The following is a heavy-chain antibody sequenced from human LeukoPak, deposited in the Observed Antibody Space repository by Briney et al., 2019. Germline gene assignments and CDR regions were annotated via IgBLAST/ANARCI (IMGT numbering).Heavy chain of an antibody. CDR2: INHSGST. CDR1: GGSFSGYY. J-gene: IGHJ6*02. CDR3: ARGVTIFGVVTYGMDV. Sequence: KTSETLSLTCAVHGGSFSGYYWSWIRQPPGKGLEWIGEINHSGSTNYNPSLKSRVTISVDTSKNQFSLKLSSVTAADTAVYYCARGVTIFGVVTYGMDVWGQGTTVTVSS. D-gene: IGHD3-3*01. V-gene: IGHV4-34*01.